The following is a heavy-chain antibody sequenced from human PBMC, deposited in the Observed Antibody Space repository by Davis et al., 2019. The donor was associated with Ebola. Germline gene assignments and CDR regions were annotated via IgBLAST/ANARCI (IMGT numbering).Heavy chain of an antibody. CDR2: IRSKANSYAT. CDR1: GFTFSGSA. CDR3: ARAPGFRISWCDP. J-gene: IGHJ5*02. D-gene: IGHD2-15*01. Sequence: GGSLRLSCAASGFTFSGSAMHWVRQASGKGLEWVGRIRSKANSYATAYAASVKGRFTISRDDSKNTAYLQMNSLRDEDTAVYYCARAPGFRISWCDPWGQGTLVIVSS. V-gene: IGHV3-73*01.